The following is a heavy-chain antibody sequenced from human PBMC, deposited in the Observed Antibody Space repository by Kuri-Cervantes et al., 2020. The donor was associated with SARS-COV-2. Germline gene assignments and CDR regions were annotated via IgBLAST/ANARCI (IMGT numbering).Heavy chain of an antibody. D-gene: IGHD3-10*01. CDR3: ARHRGSEGFFDY. CDR1: GGSFSGYY. J-gene: IGHJ4*02. V-gene: IGHV4-34*01. CDR2: INHSGST. Sequence: GSLRLSCAVYGGSFSGYYWSWIRQPPGKGLEWIGEINHSGSTNYNPSLKSRVTVSVDTSKNQFSLKLSSVTAADTAVYYCARHRGSEGFFDYWGQGTLVTVSS.